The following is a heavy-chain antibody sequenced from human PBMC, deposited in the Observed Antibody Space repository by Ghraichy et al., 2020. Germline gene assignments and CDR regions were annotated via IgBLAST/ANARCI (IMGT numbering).Heavy chain of an antibody. D-gene: IGHD3-22*01. CDR2: IKQDGSEK. V-gene: IGHV3-7*01. Sequence: GGSLRLSCAASGDTFSSYWMSWVRQAPGKGLEWVANIKQDGSEKYYVDSVKGRFTISRDNAKNSLYLQMNSLRAEDKAVYYCARDSYYYDSSGYPGPAFDIWGKGTMVTVPS. J-gene: IGHJ3*02. CDR3: ARDSYYYDSSGYPGPAFDI. CDR1: GDTFSSYW.